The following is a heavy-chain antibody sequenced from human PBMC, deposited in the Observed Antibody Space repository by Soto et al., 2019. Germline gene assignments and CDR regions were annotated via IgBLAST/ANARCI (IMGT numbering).Heavy chain of an antibody. CDR2: ISSSSSYI. CDR3: ARGDSSSSPAVDAFDI. Sequence: GGSLRLSCAASGFTFSSYSMNWVRQAPGKGLEWVSSISSSSSYIYYADSVKGRFTISRDNAKNSLYLQMNSLRAEDTAVYYCARGDSSSSPAVDAFDIWGQGTMVTVSS. V-gene: IGHV3-21*01. J-gene: IGHJ3*02. CDR1: GFTFSSYS. D-gene: IGHD6-6*01.